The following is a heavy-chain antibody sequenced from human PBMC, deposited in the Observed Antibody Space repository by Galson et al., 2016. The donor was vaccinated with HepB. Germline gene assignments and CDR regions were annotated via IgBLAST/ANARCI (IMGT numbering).Heavy chain of an antibody. Sequence: QSGAEVKKPGESLKISCKGSGYTFTRYWIGWVRQMPGEGLESMGIIYPGDSDTRYSPSLQGQVTMSADKSISTAYLQWSSLKAADTAMYYCARFYGSTGYYDDWGQGTLVTVSS. CDR1: GYTFTRYW. CDR2: IYPGDSDT. D-gene: IGHD3-22*01. J-gene: IGHJ4*02. CDR3: ARFYGSTGYYDD. V-gene: IGHV5-51*01.